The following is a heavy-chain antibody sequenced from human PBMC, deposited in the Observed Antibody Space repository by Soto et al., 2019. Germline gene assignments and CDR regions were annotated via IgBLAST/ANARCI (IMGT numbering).Heavy chain of an antibody. D-gene: IGHD6-19*01. CDR1: GYSFTSYW. CDR2: IYPGDSDT. V-gene: IGHV5-51*01. J-gene: IGHJ5*02. Sequence: PGESLKISCKGSGYSFTSYWIGWVRQMPGKGLEWMGIIYPGDSDTRYSPSFQGQVTISADKSISTAYLQWSSLKASDTAMYYWARHRSSGWYNVDWFDPWGQGTLVTVSS. CDR3: ARHRSSGWYNVDWFDP.